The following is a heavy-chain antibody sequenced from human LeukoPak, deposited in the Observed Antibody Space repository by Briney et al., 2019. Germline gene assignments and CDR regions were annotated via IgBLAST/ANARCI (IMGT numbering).Heavy chain of an antibody. J-gene: IGHJ6*02. V-gene: IGHV4-4*02. D-gene: IGHD3-9*01. CDR1: GGSIKSNNW. CDR3: AREEAYYDILAAYGMDV. Sequence: PSETLSLTCAVSGGSIKSNNWWSWVRQPPGKGLEWIGEIYHSGSTNYNPSLESRVTVSVDKSKNQFSLDLSSVTAADTAVYYCAREEAYYDILAAYGMDVWGQGTTVTVSS. CDR2: IYHSGST.